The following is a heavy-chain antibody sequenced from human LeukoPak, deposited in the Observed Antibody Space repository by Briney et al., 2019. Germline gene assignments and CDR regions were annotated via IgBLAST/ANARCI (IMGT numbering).Heavy chain of an antibody. J-gene: IGHJ4*02. CDR3: ARWIVVVPAADY. CDR2: IYYSGIT. D-gene: IGHD2-2*01. CDR1: GGSISSSSYY. Sequence: SETLSLXCTVSGGSISSSSYYWGWIRQPPGKGLEWIGSIYYSGITYYNPSLKSRVTISVDTSKNQFSLKLSSVTAADTAVYYCARWIVVVPAADYWGQGTLVTVSS. V-gene: IGHV4-39*01.